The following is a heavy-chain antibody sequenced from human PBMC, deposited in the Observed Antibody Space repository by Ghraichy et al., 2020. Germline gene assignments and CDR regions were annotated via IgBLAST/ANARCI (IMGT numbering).Heavy chain of an antibody. CDR2: IYYSGST. V-gene: IGHV4-59*01. D-gene: IGHD6-19*01. CDR3: ARDRGDSGWPFDY. J-gene: IGHJ4*02. CDR1: GGSISSYY. Sequence: SETLSLTCTVSGGSISSYYWSWIRQPPGKGLEWIGYIYYSGSTNYNPSLKSRVTISVDTSKNQFSLKLSSVTAADTAVYYCARDRGDSGWPFDYWGQGTPVTVSS.